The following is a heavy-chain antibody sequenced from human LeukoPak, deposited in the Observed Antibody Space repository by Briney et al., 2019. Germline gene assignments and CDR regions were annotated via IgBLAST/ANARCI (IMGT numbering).Heavy chain of an antibody. J-gene: IGHJ4*02. CDR2: IYAGGRI. CDR3: AFYGSGMRNDYFDY. D-gene: IGHD3-10*01. V-gene: IGHV4-61*02. CDR1: NVSISSGSHY. Sequence: SETLSLTCTVSNVSISSGSHYWNWLRQPAGKGGEGIGRIYAGGRINYNPSLRSRVTISVDTSKNQFSLRLSSVTATDTGVYYCAFYGSGMRNDYFDYWGQGTLVTVSS.